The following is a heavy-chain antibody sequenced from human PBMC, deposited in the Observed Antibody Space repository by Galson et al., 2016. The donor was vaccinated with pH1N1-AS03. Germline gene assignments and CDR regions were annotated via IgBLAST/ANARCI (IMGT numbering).Heavy chain of an antibody. Sequence: SVKVSCKASGYTFTRYYIHWMRQAPGQGFEWMGVIDPSVGSTTYAQNFQGRVTMTRDPATTTAYMELSSLKSDDTAMYYCATYGSGTRGGFDYWGQGALITVSS. CDR1: GYTFTRYY. D-gene: IGHD3-10*01. CDR2: IDPSVGST. V-gene: IGHV1-46*01. J-gene: IGHJ4*02. CDR3: ATYGSGTRGGFDY.